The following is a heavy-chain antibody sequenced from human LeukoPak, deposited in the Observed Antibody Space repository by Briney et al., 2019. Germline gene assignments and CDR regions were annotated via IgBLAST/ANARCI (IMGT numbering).Heavy chain of an antibody. V-gene: IGHV1-69*04. D-gene: IGHD3-3*01. Sequence: VASVKVSCKASGGTFSSYTISWVRQAPGQGLEWMGRIIPILGIANYAQKFQGRVTITADKSTSTAYMELSGLRSEDRAVYYCARDWSYDFWSGYVDEWWFDPWGQGTLVTVSS. CDR2: IIPILGIA. CDR1: GGTFSSYT. J-gene: IGHJ5*02. CDR3: ARDWSYDFWSGYVDEWWFDP.